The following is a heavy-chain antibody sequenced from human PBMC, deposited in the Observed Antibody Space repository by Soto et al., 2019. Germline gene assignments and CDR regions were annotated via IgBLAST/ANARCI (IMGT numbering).Heavy chain of an antibody. Sequence: GGSLRLSCAASGFTFSDYYMTWVRQAPGKGLEWVANIKQDGSEKYYVDSVKGRFTISRDNAKNLLYLQMNSLRGEDTAVYYCARGGRSGYTTFYFDYWGLGTLVTASS. CDR2: IKQDGSEK. CDR3: ARGGRSGYTTFYFDY. CDR1: GFTFSDYY. V-gene: IGHV3-7*04. D-gene: IGHD5-12*01. J-gene: IGHJ4*02.